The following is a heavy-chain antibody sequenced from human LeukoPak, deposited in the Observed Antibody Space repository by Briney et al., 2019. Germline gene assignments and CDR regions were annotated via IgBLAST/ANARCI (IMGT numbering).Heavy chain of an antibody. V-gene: IGHV1-8*01. CDR1: GYTFTSYD. CDR2: MNPNSGNT. CDR3: ARDLGITMIVDGDY. D-gene: IGHD3-22*01. Sequence: ASVKVSCKASGYTFTSYDINWVRQATGQGLEWMGWMNPNSGNTGYAQKFQGRVTMTRDTSTSTVYMELSSLRSEDTAVYYCARDLGITMIVDGDYWGQGTLVTVSS. J-gene: IGHJ4*02.